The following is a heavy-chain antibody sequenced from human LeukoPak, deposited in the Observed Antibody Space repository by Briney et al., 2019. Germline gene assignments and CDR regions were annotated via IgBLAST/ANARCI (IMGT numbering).Heavy chain of an antibody. Sequence: SETLSLTCAVYGGSFSGYYWSWIRQPPGKGLEWIGEINHSGSTNYNPSLKSRVTISVDTSKNRFSLKLSSVTAADTAVYYCAREDSRTFDIWGQGTMVTVSS. CDR1: GGSFSGYY. J-gene: IGHJ3*02. D-gene: IGHD6-13*01. V-gene: IGHV4-34*01. CDR3: AREDSRTFDI. CDR2: INHSGST.